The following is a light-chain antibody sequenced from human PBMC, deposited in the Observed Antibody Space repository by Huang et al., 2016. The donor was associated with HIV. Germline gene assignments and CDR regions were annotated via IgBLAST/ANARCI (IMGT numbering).Light chain of an antibody. CDR2: KVS. CDR1: QSLVHSDGNTY. CDR3: MQGTHWPRVT. V-gene: IGKV2-30*02. J-gene: IGKJ4*01. Sequence: DVVMTQSPLSLPVTLGQPASISCRSSQSLVHSDGNTYLNWYQQRPGQSSRRLLYKVSTRGSGVPDRFSGSGSGTNFTLEISRVEAEDVAVYYCMQGTHWPRVTFGGGTKVEIK.